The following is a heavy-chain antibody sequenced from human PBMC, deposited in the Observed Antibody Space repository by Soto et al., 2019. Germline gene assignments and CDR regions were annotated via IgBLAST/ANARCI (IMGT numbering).Heavy chain of an antibody. CDR3: ARDGAVATQPEILSGFDY. CDR1: GFTFSSYG. Sequence: GGSLRLSCAASGFTFSSYGMHWVRQAPGKGLEWVAVIWYDGSNKYYADSVKGRFTISRDNSKNTLYLQMNSLRAEDTAVYYCARDGAVATQPEILSGFDYWGQGTLVTVSS. V-gene: IGHV3-33*01. D-gene: IGHD5-12*01. CDR2: IWYDGSNK. J-gene: IGHJ4*02.